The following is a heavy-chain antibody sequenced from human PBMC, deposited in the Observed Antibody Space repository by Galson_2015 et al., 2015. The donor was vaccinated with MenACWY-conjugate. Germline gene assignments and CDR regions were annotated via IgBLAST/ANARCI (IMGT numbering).Heavy chain of an antibody. D-gene: IGHD2-21*01. J-gene: IGHJ4*02. V-gene: IGHV3-7*01. Sequence: SLRLPCAASGFPFGTYWMTWVRQAPGKGLEWVANIKYDGSEQYYGDSVRGRFSISRDNAKNSLYLQMNSLRPEDTAVYYCVRPIMTFVAVRRRDYWGQGTVVTVSA. CDR1: GFPFGTYW. CDR2: IKYDGSEQ. CDR3: VRPIMTFVAVRRRDY.